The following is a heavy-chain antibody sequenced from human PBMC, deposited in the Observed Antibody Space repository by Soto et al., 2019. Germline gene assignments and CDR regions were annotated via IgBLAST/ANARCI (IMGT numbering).Heavy chain of an antibody. D-gene: IGHD3-3*01. Sequence: SETLSLTCAVYGGSFSGYYWSWIRQPPGKGLEWIGEINHSGSTNYNPSLKSRVTISVDTSKNQFSLKLSSVTAADTAVYYCARVSPYYDFWSGYPYYFDYWGQGTLVTVSS. CDR2: INHSGST. CDR3: ARVSPYYDFWSGYPYYFDY. V-gene: IGHV4-34*01. CDR1: GGSFSGYY. J-gene: IGHJ4*02.